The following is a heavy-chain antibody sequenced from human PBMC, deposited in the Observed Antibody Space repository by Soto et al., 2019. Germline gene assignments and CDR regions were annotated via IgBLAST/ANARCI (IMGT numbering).Heavy chain of an antibody. CDR2: IIPILGIA. V-gene: IGHV1-69*02. CDR1: GGTFSSYT. Sequence: QVQLVQSGAEVKKPGSSVKVSCKASGGTFSSYTISWVRQAPGQGLEWMGRIIPILGIANYAQKFQGRVTITADKSTSTAYMELSSLRSEDTAVYYCATIPDDYGDYHDAFDIWGQGTMVTVSS. CDR3: ATIPDDYGDYHDAFDI. J-gene: IGHJ3*02. D-gene: IGHD4-17*01.